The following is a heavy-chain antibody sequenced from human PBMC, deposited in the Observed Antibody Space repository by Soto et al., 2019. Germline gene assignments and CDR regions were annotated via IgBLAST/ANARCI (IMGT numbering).Heavy chain of an antibody. J-gene: IGHJ4*02. CDR3: ARGQVVAAQH. Sequence: QLPLQESGSGLVKPSQTLSLTCAVSGGSISSGGYSWSWIRQPPGKGLEWIGYIYHSGSTYYNPSRKRRVTISVDRSKNQFSLKLSSVTAADTAVYYCARGQVVAAQHWGQGTLVTVSS. CDR1: GGSISSGGYS. CDR2: IYHSGST. V-gene: IGHV4-30-2*01. D-gene: IGHD2-15*01.